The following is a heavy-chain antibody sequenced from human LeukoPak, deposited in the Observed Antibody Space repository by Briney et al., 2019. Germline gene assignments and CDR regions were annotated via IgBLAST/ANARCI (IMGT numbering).Heavy chain of an antibody. CDR3: AREVRFRGYSYGYGPDYSYYHMDV. CDR2: IIPTLDTP. CDR1: AGTFSNYG. D-gene: IGHD5-18*01. V-gene: IGHV1-69*05. Sequence: SVKVSCKASAGTFSNYGVSWVRQAPGQGLEWVGGIIPTLDTPNFAQKFKGRVTVTTDESSTTVYMDLSSLTSEDTAVYYCAREVRFRGYSYGYGPDYSYYHMDVWGKGTTWTLSS. J-gene: IGHJ6*03.